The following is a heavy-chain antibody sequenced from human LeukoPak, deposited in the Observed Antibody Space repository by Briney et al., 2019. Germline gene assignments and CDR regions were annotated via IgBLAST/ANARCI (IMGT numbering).Heavy chain of an antibody. D-gene: IGHD3-10*01. CDR1: GFSLSTCGVG. CDR2: IYWDDEK. V-gene: IGHV2-5*02. CDR3: AHSYYFVSRSYYNVWFAP. Sequence: SGPALVKPTQTLTLTGTFSGFSLSTCGVGVGWIRQPPGKALQWLALIYWDDEKYYSPSLKSRLSISRDTSRNQVVLTMTNMDPLDTGTYFCAHSYYFVSRSYYNVWFAPWGLGTLVSVSS. J-gene: IGHJ5*02.